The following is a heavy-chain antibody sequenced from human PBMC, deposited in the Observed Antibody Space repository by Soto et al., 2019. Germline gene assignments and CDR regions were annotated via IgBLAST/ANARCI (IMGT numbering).Heavy chain of an antibody. Sequence: PSETLSLTCTVSGGSISSYYWSWIRQPPGKGLEWIGYIYYSGSTNYNPSLKSRVTISVDTSKNQFSLKLSSVTAADTAVYYCARDDGSRSGGLDYWGQGTLVTVS. J-gene: IGHJ4*02. CDR2: IYYSGST. V-gene: IGHV4-59*01. CDR3: ARDDGSRSGGLDY. CDR1: GGSISSYY. D-gene: IGHD2-15*01.